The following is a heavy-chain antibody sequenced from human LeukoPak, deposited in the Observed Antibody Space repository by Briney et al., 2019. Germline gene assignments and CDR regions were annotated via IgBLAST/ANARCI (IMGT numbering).Heavy chain of an antibody. CDR1: GFTFSRYA. CDR2: ISGSGGTT. Sequence: GGSLRLSCAASGFTFSRYAMHWVRQAPGRGLEWLSAISGSGGTTYYADSVKGRFTISRDNSKNALYLQMNSLRAEDTAVYYCARRAGSYSHSYDYWGQGTLVTVSS. CDR3: ARRAGSYSHSYDY. J-gene: IGHJ4*02. D-gene: IGHD2-15*01. V-gene: IGHV3-23*01.